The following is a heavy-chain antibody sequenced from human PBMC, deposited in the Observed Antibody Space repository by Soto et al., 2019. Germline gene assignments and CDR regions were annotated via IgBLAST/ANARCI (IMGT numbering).Heavy chain of an antibody. D-gene: IGHD5-12*01. CDR1: GGSFSGYY. CDR3: ARGKRWLQLRGFDY. CDR2: INHSGST. V-gene: IGHV4-34*01. J-gene: IGHJ4*02. Sequence: QVQLQQWGAGLLKPSETLSLTCAVYGGSFSGYYWSWILQPPGKGLEWIGEINHSGSTNYNPSLKSRVTISVDTSKNQFSLKLSSVTAADTAVYYCARGKRWLQLRGFDYWGQGTLVTVSS.